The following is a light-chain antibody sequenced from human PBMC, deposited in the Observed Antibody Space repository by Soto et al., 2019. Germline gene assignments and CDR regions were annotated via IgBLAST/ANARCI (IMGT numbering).Light chain of an antibody. CDR1: QSVSGH. Sequence: EIVMTQSPATLSVSPGERVTLSCRASQSVSGHLAWYQQKPGQAPRLIISGASTRATGIPARFSGSGSGTEFTLTISSLQSEDFAVYYCQQYNNWWTFGQGTKVEIK. V-gene: IGKV3-15*01. CDR3: QQYNNWWT. J-gene: IGKJ1*01. CDR2: GAS.